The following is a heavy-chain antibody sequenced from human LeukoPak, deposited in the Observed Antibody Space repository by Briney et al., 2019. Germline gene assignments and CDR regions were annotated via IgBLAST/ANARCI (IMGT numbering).Heavy chain of an antibody. CDR1: GFIFTSYS. J-gene: IGHJ4*02. D-gene: IGHD7-27*01. V-gene: IGHV3-48*02. Sequence: GGSLKLSCAASGFIFTSYSINWVRQAPGKGLEWVSYIDRTNSSIYYADSVKSRFTISRDNAQNSLYLQMNSLRDEDTAVYYCARESYWGPSAKVFDYWGQGTLVTVSS. CDR2: IDRTNSSI. CDR3: ARESYWGPSAKVFDY.